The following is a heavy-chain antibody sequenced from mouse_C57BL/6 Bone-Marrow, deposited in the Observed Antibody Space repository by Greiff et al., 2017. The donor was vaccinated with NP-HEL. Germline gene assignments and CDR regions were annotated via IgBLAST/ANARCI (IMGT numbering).Heavy chain of an antibody. Sequence: EVQLVESGPVLVKPGASVKMSCKASGYTFTDYYMNWVKQSHGKSLEWIGVINPYNGGTSYNQKFKGKATLTVDKSSSTAYMELNSLTSEDSAVYYCARSDRVVAPGAMGYWDQGTSITVTS. V-gene: IGHV1-19*01. CDR3: ARSDRVVAPGAMGY. CDR2: INPYNGGT. CDR1: GYTFTDYY. D-gene: IGHD1-1*01. J-gene: IGHJ4*01.